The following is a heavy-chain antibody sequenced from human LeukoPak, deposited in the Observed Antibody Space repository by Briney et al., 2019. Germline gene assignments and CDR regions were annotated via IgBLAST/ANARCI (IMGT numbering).Heavy chain of an antibody. CDR2: IYYSGST. CDR3: ARGGIDGSGYFSGGAFDI. Sequence: PSETLSLTCTVSGGSISSSSYYWGWIRQPPGKGLEWIGSIYYSGSTYYNPSLKSRVTISVDTSKNQFSLKLSSVTAADTAVYYCARGGIDGSGYFSGGAFDIWGQGTMVTASS. D-gene: IGHD3-22*01. J-gene: IGHJ3*02. CDR1: GGSISSSSYY. V-gene: IGHV4-39*07.